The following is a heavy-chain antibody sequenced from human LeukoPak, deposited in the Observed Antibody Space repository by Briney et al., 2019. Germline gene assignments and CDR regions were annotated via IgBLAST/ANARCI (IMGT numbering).Heavy chain of an antibody. CDR3: ARDHNWGPDY. Sequence: GASVKVSCKASGYRFNDHYLHWLRQAPGQRLEWMAWIHPKTGVTNYAERFQGRLSLTRDTSISTLYMELNSLTSDDTAVYYCARDHNWGPDYWGQGTLVSVSS. CDR1: GYRFNDHY. CDR2: IHPKTGVT. D-gene: IGHD7-27*01. V-gene: IGHV1-2*02. J-gene: IGHJ4*02.